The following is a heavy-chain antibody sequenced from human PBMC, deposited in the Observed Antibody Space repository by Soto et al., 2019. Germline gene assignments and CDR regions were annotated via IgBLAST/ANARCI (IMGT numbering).Heavy chain of an antibody. D-gene: IGHD4-17*01. CDR1: GGSFSGYY. CDR2: INHSGST. CDR3: ARHGSGDYGDLGY. J-gene: IGHJ4*02. V-gene: IGHV4-34*01. Sequence: QVQLQQWGAGLLKPSETLSLTCAVYGGSFSGYYWSWIRQPPGKGLEWIGEINHSGSTNYNPSLKSRVTISVDTSKNQFSLKLSSVTAADTAVYYCARHGSGDYGDLGYWGQGTLVTVSS.